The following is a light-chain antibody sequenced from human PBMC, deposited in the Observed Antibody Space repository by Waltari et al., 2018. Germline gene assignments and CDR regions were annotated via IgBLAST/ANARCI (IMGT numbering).Light chain of an antibody. V-gene: IGLV1-47*02. CDR1: SPTIGSNS. CDR2: NKD. J-gene: IGLJ2*01. Sequence: QSVLTQPPSTSGTPGQRVTIPCSGSSPTIGSNSVYWYQHLPGTAPNLLIYNKDQRPSGVPDRFSGSKSGTSASLAISGLQSDDESDYFCAAWDDTLSAVVFGGGTKLTVL. CDR3: AAWDDTLSAVV.